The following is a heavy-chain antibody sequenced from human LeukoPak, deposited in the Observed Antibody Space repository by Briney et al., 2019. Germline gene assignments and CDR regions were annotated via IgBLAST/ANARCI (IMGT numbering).Heavy chain of an antibody. D-gene: IGHD5-24*01. Sequence: GGSLRLSCAASGFTFSRYWMSWVRQAPGKGLEWVAVISYDGSNKYYADSVKGRFTISRDNSKNTLYLQVNSLRAEDTAVYYCAKENRERDFDYWGQGTLVTVSS. CDR1: GFTFSRYW. J-gene: IGHJ4*02. CDR2: ISYDGSNK. V-gene: IGHV3-30*18. CDR3: AKENRERDFDY.